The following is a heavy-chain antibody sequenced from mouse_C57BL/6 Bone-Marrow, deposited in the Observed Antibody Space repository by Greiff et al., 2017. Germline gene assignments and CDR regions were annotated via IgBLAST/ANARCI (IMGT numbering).Heavy chain of an antibody. Sequence: EVQLVESGGGLVKPGGSLKLSCAASGFTFSDYGMHWVRQAPEKGLEWVAYISSGSSTIYYADTVKGRFTISRDNAKNTLFLQMPSLRSADTAMYYCASRGSSPYYFDYWCQGTTLTVSS. CDR3: ASRGSSPYYFDY. D-gene: IGHD1-1*01. CDR2: ISSGSSTI. J-gene: IGHJ2*01. CDR1: GFTFSDYG. V-gene: IGHV5-17*01.